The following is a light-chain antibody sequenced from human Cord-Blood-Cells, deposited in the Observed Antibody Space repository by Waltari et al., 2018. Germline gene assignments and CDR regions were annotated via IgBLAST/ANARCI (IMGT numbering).Light chain of an antibody. CDR2: AAS. Sequence: DIQMTQSPSSLSASVGDRVTITCRASQSISSYLNWYQQKPGKAPKLLIYAASSFQSGVPSRVSCSGSGTDFTLTIRSLQPEDFATYYCQQSYSTPYTFGQGTKLEIK. CDR3: QQSYSTPYT. J-gene: IGKJ2*01. CDR1: QSISSY. V-gene: IGKV1-39*01.